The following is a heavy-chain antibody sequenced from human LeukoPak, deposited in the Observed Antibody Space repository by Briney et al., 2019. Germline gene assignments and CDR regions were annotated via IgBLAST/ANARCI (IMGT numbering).Heavy chain of an antibody. V-gene: IGHV3-9*03. Sequence: GRSLRLSCAASGFNFDNYAMHWVRQAPGKGLEWVSGISWNSGTMGYGDSVKGRFTISRDNAKSSLYLQMNSLRAEDMAVYYCAKAQDYGGKNYFDYWGQGTLVTVSS. CDR2: ISWNSGTM. CDR1: GFNFDNYA. D-gene: IGHD4-23*01. J-gene: IGHJ4*02. CDR3: AKAQDYGGKNYFDY.